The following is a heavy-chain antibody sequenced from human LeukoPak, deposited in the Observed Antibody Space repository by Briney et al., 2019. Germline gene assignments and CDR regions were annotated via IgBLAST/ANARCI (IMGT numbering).Heavy chain of an antibody. D-gene: IGHD1-26*01. CDR3: AKEGAGGSYFGAFDI. CDR1: GGSISSYY. V-gene: IGHV4-59*12. Sequence: SETLSLTCTVSGGSISSYYWSWIRQPPGKGLEWIGYIYYSGSTNYNPSLKSRVTISVDTSKNQFSLKLSSVTAADTAVYYCAKEGAGGSYFGAFDIWGQGTMVTVSS. CDR2: IYYSGST. J-gene: IGHJ3*02.